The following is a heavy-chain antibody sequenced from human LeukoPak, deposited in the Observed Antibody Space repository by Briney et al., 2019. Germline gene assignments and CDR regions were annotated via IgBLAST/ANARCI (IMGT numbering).Heavy chain of an antibody. CDR1: GYTFTGYY. J-gene: IGHJ4*02. CDR3: ARSLGLLPYPATYFDY. D-gene: IGHD3-22*01. CDR2: INPNSGGT. V-gene: IGHV1-2*02. Sequence: ASVKVSCKASGYTFTGYYMHWVRQAPGQGLEWMGWINPNSGGTNYAQKFQGRVTMTRDTSISTAYMELSRLRSDDTAVYYCARSLGLLPYPATYFDYWGQGTLVTVSS.